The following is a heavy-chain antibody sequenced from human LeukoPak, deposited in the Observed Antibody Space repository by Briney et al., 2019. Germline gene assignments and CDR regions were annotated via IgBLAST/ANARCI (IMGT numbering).Heavy chain of an antibody. Sequence: GGSLRLSCAASGFTLSSYWMSWVRQAPGKGLEWVANIKQDGSEKYYVDSVKGRFTISRDNAKNSLYLQMNSLRAEDTAVYYCAREASNGWFDPWGQGTLVTVSS. CDR1: GFTLSSYW. CDR3: AREASNGWFDP. J-gene: IGHJ5*02. D-gene: IGHD4-11*01. CDR2: IKQDGSEK. V-gene: IGHV3-7*01.